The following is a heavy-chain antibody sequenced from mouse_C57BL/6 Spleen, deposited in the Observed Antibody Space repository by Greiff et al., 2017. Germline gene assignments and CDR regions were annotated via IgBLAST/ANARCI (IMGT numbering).Heavy chain of an antibody. Sequence: EVKVEESGGGLVKPGGSLKLSCAASGFTFSDYGMHWVRQAPEKGLEWVAYISSGSSTIYYADTVKGRFTISRDNAKNTLFLQMTSLRSEDTAMYYCARGLLYYGSSFFAYWGQGTLVTVSA. D-gene: IGHD1-1*01. J-gene: IGHJ3*01. CDR2: ISSGSSTI. CDR1: GFTFSDYG. CDR3: ARGLLYYGSSFFAY. V-gene: IGHV5-17*01.